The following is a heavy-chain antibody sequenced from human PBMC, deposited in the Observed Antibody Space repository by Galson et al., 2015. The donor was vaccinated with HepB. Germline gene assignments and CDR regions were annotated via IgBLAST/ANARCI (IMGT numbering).Heavy chain of an antibody. J-gene: IGHJ4*02. CDR2: ISGSTYI. CDR3: ARDSGSYDVLTGYSSYFDL. D-gene: IGHD3-9*01. V-gene: IGHV3-69-1*01. CDR1: GFSLSAYN. Sequence: SLRLSCAASGFSLSAYNMNWVRQAPGKGLEWVSSISGSTYIYYKDSVRGRFTISRDTAENSVYLQMNSLRVEDTAVYYCARDSGSYDVLTGYSSYFDLWGPGTLVTVSS.